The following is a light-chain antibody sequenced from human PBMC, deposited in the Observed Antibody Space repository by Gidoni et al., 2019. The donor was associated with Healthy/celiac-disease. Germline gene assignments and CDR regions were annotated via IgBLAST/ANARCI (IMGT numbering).Light chain of an antibody. CDR1: QSISSN. J-gene: IGKJ5*01. CDR2: AAS. CDR3: QQCYSYPPT. V-gene: IGKV1-39*01. Sequence: DIPMTQTPSSLSASVGDRVTITCRASQSISSNLNWYQQKPGKAPKLLIYAASSLQSGVPSRFSGSGSGTDFTLTISSLQPEDFATYYCQQCYSYPPTFGRGTQLEIK.